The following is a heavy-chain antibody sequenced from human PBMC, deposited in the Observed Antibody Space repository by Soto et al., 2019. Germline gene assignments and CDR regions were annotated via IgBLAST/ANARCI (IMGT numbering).Heavy chain of an antibody. J-gene: IGHJ4*02. CDR1: GDSVSSNSAA. V-gene: IGHV6-1*01. D-gene: IGHD2-2*02. CDR3: ARDGPYCSSTSCYTDGFHY. CDR2: TYYRSKWYN. Sequence: PSETLSLTCAISGDSVSSNSAAWNWIRQSPSRGLEWLGRTYYRSKWYNDYAVSVKSRITINPDTSKNQFSLQLNSVTPEDTAVYYCARDGPYCSSTSCYTDGFHYWGQGTLVTVSS.